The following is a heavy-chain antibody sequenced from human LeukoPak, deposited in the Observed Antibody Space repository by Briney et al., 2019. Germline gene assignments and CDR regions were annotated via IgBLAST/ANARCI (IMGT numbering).Heavy chain of an antibody. CDR3: ARVAAKTVDY. CDR1: GGSISSSSYY. CDR2: IYYSGST. Sequence: SETLSLTCTVSGGSISSSSYYWGWIRQSPGKGLEWIGSIYYSGSTNYNPSLKSRVTISVDTSKNQFSLKLSPVTAADTAVYYCARVAAKTVDYWGQGTLVTVSS. J-gene: IGHJ4*02. V-gene: IGHV4-39*07. D-gene: IGHD2-15*01.